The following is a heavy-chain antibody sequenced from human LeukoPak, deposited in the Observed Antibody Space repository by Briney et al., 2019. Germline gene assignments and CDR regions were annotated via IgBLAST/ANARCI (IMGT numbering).Heavy chain of an antibody. CDR1: GGSISSYY. J-gene: IGHJ4*02. CDR2: IYTSGST. D-gene: IGHD2-15*01. CDR3: ARDPGGPLGEGGGYYFDY. V-gene: IGHV4-4*07. Sequence: SETLSLTCTVSGGSISSYYWSWIRQPAGKGLEWIGRIYTSGSTNYNPSLKSRVTMSVDPSKNPFSLKLRSVTAADTAVYYCARDPGGPLGEGGGYYFDYWGQGTLVTVSS.